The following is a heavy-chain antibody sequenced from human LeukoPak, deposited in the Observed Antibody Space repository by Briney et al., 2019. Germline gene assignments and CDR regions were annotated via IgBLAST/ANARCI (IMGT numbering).Heavy chain of an antibody. Sequence: ASVKVSCKASGYTFTGYYMHWVRQAPGQGLEWMGWINPNSGGTNYAQKFQGRVTMTRDTSISTAYMELSRLRSEDTAVYYCAAVYCSGGSCSTEYWYFDLWGRGTLVTVSS. CDR1: GYTFTGYY. J-gene: IGHJ2*01. CDR3: AAVYCSGGSCSTEYWYFDL. CDR2: INPNSGGT. V-gene: IGHV1-2*02. D-gene: IGHD2-15*01.